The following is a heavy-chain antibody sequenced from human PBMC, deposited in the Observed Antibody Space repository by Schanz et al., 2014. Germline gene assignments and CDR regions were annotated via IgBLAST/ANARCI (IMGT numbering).Heavy chain of an antibody. CDR1: GFSFGNYG. Sequence: EVQLLESGGGLVQPGGSLRLSCEASGFSFGNYGMSWVRQAPGKGLEWVSGFDAHDGRAYYADSAKGRFTISRDNAKNSLYLQMTSLRAEDTAVYYCARDQGYTTSWHIFDLWGQGTLXTVSS. CDR3: ARDQGYTTSWHIFDL. CDR2: FDAHDGRA. D-gene: IGHD6-13*01. J-gene: IGHJ4*02. V-gene: IGHV3-23*01.